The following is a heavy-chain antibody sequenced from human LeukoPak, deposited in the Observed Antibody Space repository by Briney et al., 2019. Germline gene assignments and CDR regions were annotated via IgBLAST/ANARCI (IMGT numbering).Heavy chain of an antibody. D-gene: IGHD3-9*01. V-gene: IGHV1-2*02. CDR1: GYTFTGYY. CDR2: INPNSGGT. Sequence: ASVKVSCKASGYTFTGYYMHWVRQAPGQGLEWMGWINPNSGGTNYAQKLQGRVTMTTDTSTSTAYMELRSLRSDDTAVYYCARGGYDILTGLYYYYMDVWGKGTTVTVSS. J-gene: IGHJ6*03. CDR3: ARGGYDILTGLYYYYMDV.